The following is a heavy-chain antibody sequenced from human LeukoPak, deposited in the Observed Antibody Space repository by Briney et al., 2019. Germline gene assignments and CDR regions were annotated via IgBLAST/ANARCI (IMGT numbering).Heavy chain of an antibody. J-gene: IGHJ4*02. CDR1: GYTFTSYG. D-gene: IGHD5-24*01. Sequence: ASVKVSCKASGYTFTSYGISWVRQAPGQGLEWMGWISPYNGNTNYAQNLQGRVTMTTDTSTTTAYMELRSLRSDDTAVYYCAREMATIVNQFDYWGQGNLVSVSS. V-gene: IGHV1-18*01. CDR3: AREMATIVNQFDY. CDR2: ISPYNGNT.